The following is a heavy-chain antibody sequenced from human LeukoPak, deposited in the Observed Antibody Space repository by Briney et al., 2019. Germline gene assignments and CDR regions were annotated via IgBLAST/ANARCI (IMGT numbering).Heavy chain of an antibody. CDR1: GGSISSGGYY. V-gene: IGHV4-31*03. Sequence: SETLSLTSTVSGGSISSGGYYWSWIRQHPGKGLEWIGYIYYSGNTYYNPSLKSRVTISVDTSKNQFSLKVTSVTAADTAAYYCARARDCSGGTCYQFNWFDLWGQGTLVTVSS. CDR3: ARARDCSGGTCYQFNWFDL. D-gene: IGHD2-15*01. CDR2: IYYSGNT. J-gene: IGHJ5*02.